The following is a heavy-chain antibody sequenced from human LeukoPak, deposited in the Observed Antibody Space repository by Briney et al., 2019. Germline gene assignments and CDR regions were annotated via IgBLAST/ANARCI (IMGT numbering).Heavy chain of an antibody. V-gene: IGHV1-2*02. D-gene: IGHD2-21*02. J-gene: IGHJ4*02. CDR2: INPNSGGT. CDR1: GYTFTDFY. Sequence: ASVKVSCKASGYTFTDFYIHWVRQAPGQGLEWMVWINPNSGGTNYAQKFQGRVTVTRDTSIRTAYMELSGLRSDDTAFYYCARAYCGGDCPSGGYWGQGTLVTVSS. CDR3: ARAYCGGDCPSGGY.